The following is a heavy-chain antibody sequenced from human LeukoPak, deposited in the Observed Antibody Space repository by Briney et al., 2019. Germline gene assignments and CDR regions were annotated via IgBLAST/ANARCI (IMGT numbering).Heavy chain of an antibody. CDR3: ARGDYYDSSGYYYSYYYMDV. CDR1: GGSISSGSCY. Sequence: PSQTLSLTCTVSGGSISSGSCYWSWIRQPAGKGLEWIGRIYTSGSTNYNPSLKSRVTISVDTSKNQFSLKLSSVTAADTAVYYCARGDYYDSSGYYYSYYYMDVWGKGTTVTVSS. V-gene: IGHV4-61*02. CDR2: IYTSGST. D-gene: IGHD3-22*01. J-gene: IGHJ6*03.